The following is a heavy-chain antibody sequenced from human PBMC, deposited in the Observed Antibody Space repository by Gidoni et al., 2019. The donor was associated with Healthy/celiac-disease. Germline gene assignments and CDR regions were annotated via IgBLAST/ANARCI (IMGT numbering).Heavy chain of an antibody. CDR1: AYTFTLYA. CDR3: ARDQVDIVATIELIVPGDWPWFDP. J-gene: IGHJ5*02. V-gene: IGHV1-3*01. CDR2: INDGNGNT. D-gene: IGHD5-12*01. Sequence: QVQLVQSGAEVKKPGASVKVSCKASAYTFTLYAMPWVRQAPGQRLEWMGWINDGNGNTKYSQKCQGRVTIPKDTSASTADMELSSLRSEDTAVYYCARDQVDIVATIELIVPGDWPWFDPWGQGTLVTVSS.